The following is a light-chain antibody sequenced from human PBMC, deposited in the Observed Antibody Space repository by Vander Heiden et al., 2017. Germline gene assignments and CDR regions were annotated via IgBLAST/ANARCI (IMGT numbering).Light chain of an antibody. Sequence: DIQMTQSPSSLSASVGDRVTITCQASQDISNYLNWYQQKPGKAPKLLIYDASNLETGVPSRFSGSGSGSDFTFTIISLQPEDLATYYCQQDDNLPITFGQGTRLEIK. CDR1: QDISNY. CDR2: DAS. CDR3: QQDDNLPIT. V-gene: IGKV1-33*01. J-gene: IGKJ5*01.